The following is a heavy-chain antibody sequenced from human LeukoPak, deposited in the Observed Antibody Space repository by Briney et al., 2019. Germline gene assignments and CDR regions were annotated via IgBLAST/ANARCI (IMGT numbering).Heavy chain of an antibody. Sequence: ASVKVSCKASGYTFTSYDINWVRQATGQGLEWMGWMNPNSGNTGYAQKFQGRVTITRNTSISTAYMELSSLRSEDTAVYYCARGGGLATEVLVDYWGQGTLVTVSS. D-gene: IGHD6-19*01. CDR1: GYTFTSYD. CDR2: MNPNSGNT. J-gene: IGHJ4*02. CDR3: ARGGGLATEVLVDY. V-gene: IGHV1-8*03.